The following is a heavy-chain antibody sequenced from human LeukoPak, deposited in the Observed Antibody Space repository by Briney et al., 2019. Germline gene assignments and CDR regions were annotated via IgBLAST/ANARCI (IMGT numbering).Heavy chain of an antibody. V-gene: IGHV4-59*01. D-gene: IGHD2-2*02. Sequence: SETLSLTCTVSVGSFSGYSWSWMRQPPGKGLEWIGYMHYSGDTYYNPSLKRRVTISLDTSKNQFSLKLNSVTAADTAVYYCARVSSISCYIDYRGQGTLVAVSS. J-gene: IGHJ4*02. CDR3: ARVSSISCYIDY. CDR2: MHYSGDT. CDR1: VGSFSGYS.